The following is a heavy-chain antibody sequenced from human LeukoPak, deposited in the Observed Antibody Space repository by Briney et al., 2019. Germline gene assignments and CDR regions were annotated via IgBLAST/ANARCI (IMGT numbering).Heavy chain of an antibody. J-gene: IGHJ3*02. D-gene: IGHD2-15*01. Sequence: GASVKVSCKASGYTFTSYGISWVRQAPGQGLEWMGWISAYNGNTNYAQKLQGRVTITADESTSTAYMELSSLRSEDTAVYYCARERMNAFDIWGQGTMVTVSS. CDR3: ARERMNAFDI. CDR2: ISAYNGNT. CDR1: GYTFTSYG. V-gene: IGHV1-18*01.